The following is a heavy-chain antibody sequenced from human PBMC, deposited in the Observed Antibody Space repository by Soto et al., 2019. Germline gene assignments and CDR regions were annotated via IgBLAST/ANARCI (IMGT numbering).Heavy chain of an antibody. CDR1: GFTFSSYG. J-gene: IGHJ6*02. CDR2: IWYDGSNK. V-gene: IGHV3-33*01. Sequence: RLSCAASGFTFSSYGMHWVRQAPGKGLEWVAVIWYDGSNKYYADSVKGRFTISRDNSKNTLYLQMNSLRAEDTAVYYCARDYYYDSSGYGGMDVWGQGTTVTVSS. CDR3: ARDYYYDSSGYGGMDV. D-gene: IGHD3-22*01.